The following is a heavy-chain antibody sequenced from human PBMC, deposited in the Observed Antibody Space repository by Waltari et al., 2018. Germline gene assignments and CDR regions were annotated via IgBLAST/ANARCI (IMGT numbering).Heavy chain of an antibody. CDR3: ARDGSGWGDYYGMDV. D-gene: IGHD6-19*01. J-gene: IGHJ6*02. CDR2: IYYSGST. V-gene: IGHV4-59*01. CDR1: GGSISSYY. Sequence: QVQLQESGPGLVKPSETLSLTCTVSGGSISSYYWSWIRQPPGKGLEWIGYIYYSGSTNYNPYLKSRVTISVDKSKNQFSLKLSSVTAADTAVYYCARDGSGWGDYYGMDVWGQGTTVTVSS.